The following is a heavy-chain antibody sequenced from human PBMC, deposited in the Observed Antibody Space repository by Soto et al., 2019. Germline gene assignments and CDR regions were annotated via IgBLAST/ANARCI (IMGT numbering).Heavy chain of an antibody. CDR1: GGTFSSYA. CDR2: IIPIFGTA. D-gene: IGHD6-13*01. J-gene: IGHJ4*02. V-gene: IGHV1-69*13. Sequence: ASVKVSCKASGGTFSSYAISWVRQAPGQGLEWMGGIIPIFGTANYAQKFQGRVTITADESTSTAYMELSSLRSEDTAVYYCASLPHSYSSSWLYFDYWGQGTLVTVSS. CDR3: ASLPHSYSSSWLYFDY.